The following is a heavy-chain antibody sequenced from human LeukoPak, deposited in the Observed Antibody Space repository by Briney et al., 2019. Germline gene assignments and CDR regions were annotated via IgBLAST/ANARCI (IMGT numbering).Heavy chain of an antibody. J-gene: IGHJ3*02. D-gene: IGHD6-13*01. CDR3: ASQLGDASDI. V-gene: IGHV3-48*03. CDR1: GFTFSSYE. CDR2: ISSSSSTI. Sequence: GGSLRLSCAASGFTFSSYEMNWVRQAPGKGLEWVSYISSSSSTIYYADSVKGRFTISRDNGKNSLYLQMNSLRAEDTAVYYCASQLGDASDIWGQGTMVTVSS.